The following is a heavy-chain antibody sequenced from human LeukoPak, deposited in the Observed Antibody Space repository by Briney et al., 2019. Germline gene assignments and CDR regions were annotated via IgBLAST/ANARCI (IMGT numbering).Heavy chain of an antibody. V-gene: IGHV4-4*07. CDR2: IYTSGNT. Sequence: PSETLSLTCIVSGGPISVDYWNWIRQPAGKGLEYIGRIYTSGNTNYNPSLKSRVTMSVDPSKNQFSLKLSSVTAADTAVYYCARSAVPASYYYDSSGYAFDIWGQGTMVTVSS. CDR1: GGPISVDY. CDR3: ARSAVPASYYYDSSGYAFDI. J-gene: IGHJ3*02. D-gene: IGHD3-22*01.